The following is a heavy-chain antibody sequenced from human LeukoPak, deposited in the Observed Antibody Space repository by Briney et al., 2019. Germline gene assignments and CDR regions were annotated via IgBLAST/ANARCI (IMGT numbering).Heavy chain of an antibody. CDR1: GGSFSGYY. Sequence: SETLSLTCAVYGGSFSGYYWSWIRQPPGKGLEWIGEINHSGSTNYNPSLKSRVTISVDTSKNQFSLRLSFVTAADTAVYYCARASGSDFIYDSWGHGTLVTVSS. V-gene: IGHV4-34*01. J-gene: IGHJ5*01. D-gene: IGHD3-22*01. CDR3: ARASGSDFIYDS. CDR2: INHSGST.